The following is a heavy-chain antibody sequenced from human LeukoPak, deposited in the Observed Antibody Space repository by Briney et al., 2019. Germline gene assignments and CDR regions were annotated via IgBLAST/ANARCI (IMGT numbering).Heavy chain of an antibody. D-gene: IGHD3-22*01. J-gene: IGHJ4*02. V-gene: IGHV3-23*01. CDR1: GFTFSSYA. Sequence: GGSLRLSCAASGFTFSSYALSWVRQAPGKGLEWVSVISGSGGSTYYADSVKGRFTISRDNAKNSLYLQMNSLRAEDTAVYYCARVCMIPRGGFDYWGQGTLVTVSS. CDR2: ISGSGGST. CDR3: ARVCMIPRGGFDY.